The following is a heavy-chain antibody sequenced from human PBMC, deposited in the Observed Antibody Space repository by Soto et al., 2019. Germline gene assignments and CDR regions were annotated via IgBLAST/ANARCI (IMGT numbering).Heavy chain of an antibody. D-gene: IGHD3-3*01. V-gene: IGHV2-70*01. CDR3: ARTRRSDYYYYGMDV. CDR1: GFSRSTSGMC. Sequence: SGPTLVNPTQTLTLTCTFSGFSRSTSGMCVSWIRQPPGKALEWLALIDWDDDKYYSTSLKTRLTISKDTSKNQVVLTMTNMDPVDTATYYCARTRRSDYYYYGMDVWGQGTTVTVSS. J-gene: IGHJ6*02. CDR2: IDWDDDK.